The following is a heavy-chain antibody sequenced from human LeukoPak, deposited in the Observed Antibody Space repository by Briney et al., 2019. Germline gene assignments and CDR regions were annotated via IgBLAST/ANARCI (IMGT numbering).Heavy chain of an antibody. CDR3: ARFLSVATNVDY. V-gene: IGHV4-34*01. CDR1: GFTFSSYW. D-gene: IGHD5-12*01. CDR2: INHSGST. Sequence: GSLRLSCAASGFTFSSYWMSWVRQPPGKGLEWIGEINHSGSTNYNPSLKSRVTISVDTSKNQFSLKLSSVTAADTAVYYCARFLSVATNVDYWGQGTLVTVSS. J-gene: IGHJ4*02.